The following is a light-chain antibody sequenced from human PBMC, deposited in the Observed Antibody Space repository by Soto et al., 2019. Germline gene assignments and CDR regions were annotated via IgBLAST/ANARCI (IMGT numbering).Light chain of an antibody. CDR3: QQYNNWPPERT. V-gene: IGKV3-15*01. CDR2: GAS. CDR1: QTIGRTY. Sequence: IVLTQSPATLSLSPGKRATLSCRASQTIGRTYLAWYQQKPGQAPRLLIYGASTRATGIPARFSGSGSGTEFTLTISSLQSEDFAVYHCQQYNNWPPERTFGQGTKVDIK. J-gene: IGKJ1*01.